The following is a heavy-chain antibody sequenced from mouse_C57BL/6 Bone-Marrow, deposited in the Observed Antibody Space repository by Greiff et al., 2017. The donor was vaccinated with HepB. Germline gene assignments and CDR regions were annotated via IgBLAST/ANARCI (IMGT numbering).Heavy chain of an antibody. CDR1: GFTFSSYA. Sequence: EVNVVDSGGGLVKPGGSLKLSCAASGFTFSSYAMSWVRQTPEKRLEWVATISDGGSYTYYPDNVKGRFTISRDNAKNNLYLQMSHLKSEDTAMYYCARGKIYFDYWGQGTTLTVSS. CDR3: ARGKIYFDY. V-gene: IGHV5-4*03. J-gene: IGHJ2*01. CDR2: ISDGGSYT.